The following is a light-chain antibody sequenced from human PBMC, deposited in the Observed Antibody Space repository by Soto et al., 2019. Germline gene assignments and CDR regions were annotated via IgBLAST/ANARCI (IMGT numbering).Light chain of an antibody. CDR2: GAS. Sequence: VMTQSPATLSVSPGERATLSCWASETVATNLAWYQQKPGQAPRLLISGASTRAAGISDRFRGSGSGTEFTLTISSLQSEDFAVYYCQQYEKWPPSITFGQGTRLEIK. V-gene: IGKV3-15*01. J-gene: IGKJ5*01. CDR3: QQYEKWPPSIT. CDR1: ETVATN.